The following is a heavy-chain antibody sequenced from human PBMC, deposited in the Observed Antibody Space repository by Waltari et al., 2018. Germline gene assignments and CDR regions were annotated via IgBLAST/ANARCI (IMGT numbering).Heavy chain of an antibody. Sequence: QVQLQESGPGLVKPSETLSLTCAVSGYSISSGYSWGWIRQPPGKGLEWIGSIYHSGSTYYNPSLKSRVTISVDTSKNQFSLKLSSVTAADTAVYYCARDRGIAAAADYWGQGTLVTVSS. CDR2: IYHSGST. J-gene: IGHJ4*02. D-gene: IGHD6-13*01. CDR3: ARDRGIAAAADY. V-gene: IGHV4-38-2*02. CDR1: GYSISSGYS.